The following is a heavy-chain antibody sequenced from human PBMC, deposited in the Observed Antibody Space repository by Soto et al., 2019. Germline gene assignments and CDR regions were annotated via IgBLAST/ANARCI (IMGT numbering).Heavy chain of an antibody. J-gene: IGHJ3*02. CDR3: AKGFYSSSPRGAFDI. CDR2: ISYDGSNK. Sequence: GRSLRLSCAASGFTFSSYGMHWVRQAPGKGLEWVAVISYDGSNKYYADSVKGRFTISRDNSKNTLYLQMNSLRAEDTAVYYCAKGFYSSSPRGAFDIWGQGTMVTVSS. V-gene: IGHV3-30*18. D-gene: IGHD6-6*01. CDR1: GFTFSSYG.